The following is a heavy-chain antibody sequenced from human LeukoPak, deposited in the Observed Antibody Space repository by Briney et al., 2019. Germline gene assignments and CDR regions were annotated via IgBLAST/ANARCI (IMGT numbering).Heavy chain of an antibody. Sequence: PSQTLSLTCSVSGGSISSGGYYWSWIRQHPGKGLEWVGYIYYSGNTYYNPSLKSRVIISVDTSKNQFSLKLSSVTAADTAVYYCASEDYYDSSGYFRQFDYWGQGTPVTVSS. D-gene: IGHD3-22*01. J-gene: IGHJ4*02. CDR1: GGSISSGGYY. V-gene: IGHV4-31*03. CDR3: ASEDYYDSSGYFRQFDY. CDR2: IYYSGNT.